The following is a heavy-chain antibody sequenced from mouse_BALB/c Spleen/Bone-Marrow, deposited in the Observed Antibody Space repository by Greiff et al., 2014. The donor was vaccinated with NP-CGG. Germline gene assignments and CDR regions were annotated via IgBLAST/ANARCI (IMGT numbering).Heavy chain of an antibody. Sequence: EVKVEESGGGLVKPGGSLKLSCAASGFTFSDYYMYWVRQTPEKRLEWVATISDGGTYTFYPDSVKGRFTISRDNAKNNLYLQMSSLQSEDTAMYYCTRSGKRYGAMDYWGQGTSVTVSS. CDR3: TRSGKRYGAMDY. J-gene: IGHJ4*01. V-gene: IGHV5-4*02. CDR1: GFTFSDYY. D-gene: IGHD2-10*02. CDR2: ISDGGTYT.